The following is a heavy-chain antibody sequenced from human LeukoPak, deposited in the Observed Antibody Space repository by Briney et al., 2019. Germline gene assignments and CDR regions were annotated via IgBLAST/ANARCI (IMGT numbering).Heavy chain of an antibody. J-gene: IGHJ4*02. Sequence: GGSLRLSCAASGFTLSIYTMTWVRQAPGKGLEWVSGISGSGGSTFYADSVKGRFAISRDNSKNTLDLQLHSLRADDTAVYYCAKAAFQGGYRYSEYFDYWGQGTLVTVSS. D-gene: IGHD5-18*01. CDR3: AKAAFQGGYRYSEYFDY. CDR1: GFTLSIYT. CDR2: ISGSGGST. V-gene: IGHV3-23*01.